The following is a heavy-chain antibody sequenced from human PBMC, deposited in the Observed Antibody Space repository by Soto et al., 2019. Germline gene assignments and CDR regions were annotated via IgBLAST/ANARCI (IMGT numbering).Heavy chain of an antibody. CDR3: AKAKYSGSSYFDY. CDR2: ISYDGSNK. Sequence: PGGSLRLSCAASGFTYSTYTMHWVRQAPGKGLEWVAVISYDGSNKYQADSVKGRFTISRDNSKNTLYLQMNSLRAEDTAVYYCAKAKYSGSSYFDYWGQGTLVTVS. V-gene: IGHV3-30*18. D-gene: IGHD1-26*01. J-gene: IGHJ4*02. CDR1: GFTYSTYT.